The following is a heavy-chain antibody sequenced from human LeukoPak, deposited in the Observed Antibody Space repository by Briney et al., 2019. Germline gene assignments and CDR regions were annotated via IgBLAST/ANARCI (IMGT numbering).Heavy chain of an antibody. CDR2: ISSSSSYI. D-gene: IGHD6-19*01. CDR3: ARPIAVADFGFDY. V-gene: IGHV3-21*01. CDR1: GFTFSSYS. Sequence: PGGSLRLSCAASGFTFSSYSMNWVRQAPGKGLEWVSSISSSSSYIYYADSVKGRFTISRDNAKNSLYLQMNSLRAEDTAVYYCARPIAVADFGFDYWGQGTLVTVSS. J-gene: IGHJ4*02.